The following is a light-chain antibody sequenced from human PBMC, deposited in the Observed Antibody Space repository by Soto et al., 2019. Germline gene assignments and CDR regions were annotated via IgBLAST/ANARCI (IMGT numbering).Light chain of an antibody. CDR1: QSISSY. CDR3: QQSSSTPQT. V-gene: IGKV1-39*01. CDR2: AAS. Sequence: DIQMTQSPSSLSASVGDRVTITCRASQSISSYLNWYQQKPGKAPKLLIYAASSLQSGVPSRFSGSGSGTDFTLTISSLQPEDFATYYCQQSSSTPQTFGGGTKVEI. J-gene: IGKJ4*01.